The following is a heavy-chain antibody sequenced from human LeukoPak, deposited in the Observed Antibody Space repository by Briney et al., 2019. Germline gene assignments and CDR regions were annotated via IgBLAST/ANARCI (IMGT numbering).Heavy chain of an antibody. CDR3: AKGGEQKTFRCGMDS. CDR1: GFTFSAYY. J-gene: IGHJ4*02. Sequence: GGSLRLSCAASGFTFSAYYMHWVRQAPGKGLEWVALVSNDGGIKYYGASVRGRFTISRANPENTLYLQMNSLRADDTAVYYCAKGGEQKTFRCGMDSWGQGTLVTVSS. CDR2: VSNDGGIK. D-gene: IGHD1/OR15-1a*01. V-gene: IGHV3-30*18.